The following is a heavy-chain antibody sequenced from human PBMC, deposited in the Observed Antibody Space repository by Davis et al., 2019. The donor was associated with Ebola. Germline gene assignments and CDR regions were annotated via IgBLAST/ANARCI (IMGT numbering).Heavy chain of an antibody. CDR3: ASASGGGYPKEQAFDI. CDR1: GYTFTGYY. Sequence: ASVKVSCKASGYTFTGYYMHWVRQAPGQGLEWLGWINLNSGDTNYAQRFQGRVTMTRDTSISTAYMELSRLRSDDTAVYYCASASGGGYPKEQAFDIWGQGTMVTVSS. CDR2: INLNSGDT. J-gene: IGHJ3*02. V-gene: IGHV1-2*02. D-gene: IGHD3-22*01.